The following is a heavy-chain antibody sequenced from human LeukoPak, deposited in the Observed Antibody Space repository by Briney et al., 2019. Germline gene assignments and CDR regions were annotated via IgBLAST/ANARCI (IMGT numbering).Heavy chain of an antibody. D-gene: IGHD3-10*01. CDR1: GFTFSSYE. V-gene: IGHV3-48*03. Sequence: PGGSLRLSCAASGFTFSSYEMNWVRQAPGKGLEWVSYISSSGSTIYYADSVKGRFTISRDNAKSSMHLQMNNVRADDTAVYYCARDYYASGSHDYWGQGTLVTVSS. CDR2: ISSSGSTI. J-gene: IGHJ4*02. CDR3: ARDYYASGSHDY.